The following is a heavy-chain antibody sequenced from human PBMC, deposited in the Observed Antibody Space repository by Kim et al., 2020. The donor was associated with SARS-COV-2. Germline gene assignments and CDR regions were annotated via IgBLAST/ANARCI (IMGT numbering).Heavy chain of an antibody. J-gene: IGHJ5*02. CDR3: ARDGGLPYQLLYNWFDP. CDR1: GYTFTSYA. D-gene: IGHD2-2*01. CDR2: INAGNGNT. V-gene: IGHV1-3*01. Sequence: ASVKVSCKASGYTFTSYAMHWVRQAPGQRLEWMGWINAGNGNTKYSQKFQGRVTITRDTSASTAYMELSSLRSEDTAVYYCARDGGLPYQLLYNWFDPWGQGTLVTVSS.